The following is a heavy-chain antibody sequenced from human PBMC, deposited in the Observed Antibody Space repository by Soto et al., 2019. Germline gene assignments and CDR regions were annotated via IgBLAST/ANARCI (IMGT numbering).Heavy chain of an antibody. V-gene: IGHV3-30*18. CDR3: AKGYCGGGSCYFPWFDP. J-gene: IGHJ5*02. D-gene: IGHD2-15*01. CDR1: GFTFSSYG. CDR2: ISYDGSNK. Sequence: GGSLRLSCAASGFTFSSYGMHWVRQAPGKGLEWVAVISYDGSNKYYADSVKGRFTISRDNSKNTLYLQMNSLRAEDTPVYYCAKGYCGGGSCYFPWFDPWGQGALGTVSS.